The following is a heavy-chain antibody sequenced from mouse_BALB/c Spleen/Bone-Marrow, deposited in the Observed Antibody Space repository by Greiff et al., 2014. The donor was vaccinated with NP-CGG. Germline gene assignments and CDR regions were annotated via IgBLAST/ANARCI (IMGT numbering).Heavy chain of an antibody. CDR1: GFDFSRYW. CDR2: INPGSSTI. V-gene: IGHV4-2*02. CDR3: ARLNGNYDAMDY. J-gene: IGHJ4*01. Sequence: EVMLVESGGGLVQPGGSLNLSCAASGFDFSRYWMSWARQAPGKGQEWIGEINPGSSTINYTPSLKDKFIISRDNAKNTLYLQMSKVRSEDTALYYCARLNGNYDAMDYWGQGTSVTVSS. D-gene: IGHD2-1*01.